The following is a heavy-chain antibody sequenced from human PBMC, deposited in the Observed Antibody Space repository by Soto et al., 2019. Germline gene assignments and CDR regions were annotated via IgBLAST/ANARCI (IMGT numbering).Heavy chain of an antibody. D-gene: IGHD2-21*01. Sequence: PSETLSLTCTVSGGSISSYYWSWIRQPLGNGLEWIGYIYYSGSTNYNPSLKSRVTISVDTSKNQFSLKLSSVTAADTAVYYCARGGGIVVVMDVWGQGTTVTVSS. CDR3: ARGGGIVVVMDV. CDR2: IYYSGST. V-gene: IGHV4-59*01. CDR1: GGSISSYY. J-gene: IGHJ6*02.